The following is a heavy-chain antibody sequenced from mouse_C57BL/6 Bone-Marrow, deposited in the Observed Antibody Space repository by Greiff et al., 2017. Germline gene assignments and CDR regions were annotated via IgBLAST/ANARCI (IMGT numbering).Heavy chain of an antibody. CDR2: IYPTDGNT. CDR1: GYTFTSYG. D-gene: IGHD3-3*01. J-gene: IGHJ2*01. V-gene: IGHV1-85*01. CDR3: ASHDAGADFDY. Sequence: QVQLQQSGPELVKPGASVKLSCKASGYTFTSYGINWVKQRPGQGLEWIGRIYPTDGNTNYNEKFKGKATLTVATSSSTAYMQLHSLTSSDSAVYFCASHDAGADFDYWGQGTTLTVSS.